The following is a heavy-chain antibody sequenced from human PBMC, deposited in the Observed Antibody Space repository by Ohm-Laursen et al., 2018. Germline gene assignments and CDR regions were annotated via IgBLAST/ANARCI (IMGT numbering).Heavy chain of an antibody. CDR1: GFTFSSSA. Sequence: SLRLSCTASGFTFSSSAMSWVRQAPGKGLEWVSVISNSGENTFYADSVKGRFTISRDNSKNTLYLEVSSLRAEDTAVYYCAKGYSESRYSPIDFWGLGSLVTVSS. J-gene: IGHJ4*02. D-gene: IGHD1-26*01. V-gene: IGHV3-23*01. CDR3: AKGYSESRYSPIDF. CDR2: ISNSGENT.